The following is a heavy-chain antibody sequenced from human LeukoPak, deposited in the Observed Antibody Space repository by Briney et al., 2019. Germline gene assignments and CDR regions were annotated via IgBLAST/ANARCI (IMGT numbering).Heavy chain of an antibody. D-gene: IGHD2-2*02. CDR2: IYYSGST. J-gene: IGHJ4*02. CDR1: GGSISSGGYY. V-gene: IGHV4-31*03. CDR3: ARAVSIVVVPAAISYFDY. Sequence: SQTLSLTCTVSGGSISSGGYYWSWIRQHPGKGLEWIGYIYYSGSTYYNPSLKGRVTISVDTSKNQFSLKLSSVTAADTAVYYCARAVSIVVVPAAISYFDYWGQGTLVTVSS.